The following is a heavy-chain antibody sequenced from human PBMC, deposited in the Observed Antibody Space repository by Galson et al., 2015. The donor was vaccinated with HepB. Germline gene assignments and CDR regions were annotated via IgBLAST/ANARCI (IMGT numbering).Heavy chain of an antibody. CDR1: GGSVSSYY. CDR2: INHSGTT. D-gene: IGHD6-19*01. CDR3: ARGYRSGWYGEYDP. Sequence: ETLSLTCTVSGGSVSSYYWSWIRQPPGKGLEWIGYINHSGTTSYNPSLKSRVTMSVDTSKNQLSLKLSSVTAADTAVYYCARGYRSGWYGEYDPWGQGTLVTVSS. J-gene: IGHJ5*02. V-gene: IGHV4-59*02.